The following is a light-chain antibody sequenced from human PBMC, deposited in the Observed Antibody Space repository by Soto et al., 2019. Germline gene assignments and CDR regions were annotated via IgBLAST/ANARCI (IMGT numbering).Light chain of an antibody. CDR1: QGIGND. CDR2: GAS. CDR3: LHLDSYPRT. J-gene: IGKJ1*01. Sequence: DIPMTQSPSSLSASEGDRVTITCRASQGIGNDLGWYQQKPGKAPKRLIYGASTLQSGVPSRFSGSGSGTAFTLTISSLQPEDFATYYCLHLDSYPRTFGQGTKVDVK. V-gene: IGKV1-17*01.